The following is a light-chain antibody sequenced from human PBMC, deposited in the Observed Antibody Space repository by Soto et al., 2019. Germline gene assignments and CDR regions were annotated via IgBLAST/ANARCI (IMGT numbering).Light chain of an antibody. V-gene: IGLV1-36*01. CDR3: AAWDDSLNGPL. CDR2: YDD. Sequence: QSVLTQPPSVSEAPRQRVTISCSGSSSNIGNNAVNWYQQLPGKAPKLLIYYDDLLPSGVSDRFSGSKSGTSASLAISGLQSEDEADDYCAAWDDSLNGPLFGGGTKVTVL. J-gene: IGLJ2*01. CDR1: SSNIGNNA.